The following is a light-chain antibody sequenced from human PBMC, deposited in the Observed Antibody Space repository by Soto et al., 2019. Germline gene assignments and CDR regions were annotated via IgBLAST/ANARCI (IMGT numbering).Light chain of an antibody. CDR3: QTWGTGTRV. Sequence: QPVLTQAPSASASLGASVKLTCTLSSGHSSYAIAWHQQQPEKGPRYLMKVDSDGSHNKGDGIPDRFSGSSSGTERYLTISSLQSEDEADYYGQTWGTGTRVFGGGTKLTVL. CDR1: SGHSSYA. J-gene: IGLJ3*02. V-gene: IGLV4-69*01. CDR2: VDSDGSH.